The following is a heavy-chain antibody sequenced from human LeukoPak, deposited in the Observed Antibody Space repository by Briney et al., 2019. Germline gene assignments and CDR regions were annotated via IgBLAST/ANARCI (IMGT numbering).Heavy chain of an antibody. CDR3: ARGGAARGRFEN. J-gene: IGHJ4*02. CDR1: GFPFNVQT. V-gene: IGHV3-7*01. D-gene: IGHD6-25*01. CDR2: MREDGSEI. Sequence: GGSLRLSCVASGFPFNVQTMSWVRQAPGKGLDWVASMREDGSEINYVDSVKGRFTISRDNPKNPLYLQMNSLRAEDTAVYYCARGGAARGRFENWGQGTLGTVFS.